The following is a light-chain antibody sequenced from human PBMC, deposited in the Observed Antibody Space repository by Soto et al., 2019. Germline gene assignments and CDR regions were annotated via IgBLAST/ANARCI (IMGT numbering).Light chain of an antibody. Sequence: QAVVAQPPSVSGAPGQRVTISCTGSSSNIGAGFDVHWYQQLPGTAPKLLIFGNSHRPSGVPDRFSGSKSGTSASLAITGLQADDEADYYCQAYDSSLSGSFVFGTGTKLTVL. CDR3: QAYDSSLSGSFV. CDR1: SSNIGAGFD. V-gene: IGLV1-40*01. J-gene: IGLJ1*01. CDR2: GNS.